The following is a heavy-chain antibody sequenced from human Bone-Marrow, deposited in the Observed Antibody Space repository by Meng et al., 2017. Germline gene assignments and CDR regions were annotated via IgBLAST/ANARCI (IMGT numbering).Heavy chain of an antibody. CDR3: AKDHLPVYESSGYYSPFDY. V-gene: IGHV3-21*04. CDR1: GFTFSSYS. Sequence: GESLKISCAASGFTFSSYSMNWVRQAPGKGLEWVSSISSSSSYIYYADSVKGRFTISRDNSKNTLYLQMNSLRAEDTAVYYCAKDHLPVYESSGYYSPFDYWGQGTLVTVSS. J-gene: IGHJ4*02. CDR2: ISSSSSYI. D-gene: IGHD3-22*01.